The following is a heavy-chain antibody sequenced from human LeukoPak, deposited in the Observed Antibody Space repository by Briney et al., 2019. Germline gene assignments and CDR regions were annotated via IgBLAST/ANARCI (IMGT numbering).Heavy chain of an antibody. J-gene: IGHJ6*03. Sequence: SVKVSCKASGGTFSSYAISWVRQAPGQGLEWMGGIIPIFGTANYAQKFQGRVTIPTDESTSTAYMELSSLRSEDTAVYYCARSGVRYCSSTSCYYYMDVWGKGTTVTVSS. CDR2: IIPIFGTA. CDR1: GGTFSSYA. V-gene: IGHV1-69*05. CDR3: ARSGVRYCSSTSCYYYMDV. D-gene: IGHD2-2*01.